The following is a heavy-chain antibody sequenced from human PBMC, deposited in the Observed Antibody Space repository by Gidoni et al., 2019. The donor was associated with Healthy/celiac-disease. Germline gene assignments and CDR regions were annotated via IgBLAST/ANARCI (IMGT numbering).Heavy chain of an antibody. D-gene: IGHD3-16*01. CDR1: AGTFSSYA. V-gene: IGHV1-69*01. CDR2: IIPIFGTE. J-gene: IGHJ5*02. CDR3: ARDGRGGS. Sequence: QLQLVQSGAQVMKPVFSVKLSFKSSAGTFSSYAISWVLQAPGQGLEWMGGIIPIFGTENYAQKFQGRVTITADESTSTAYMDLSSLRSEDTAVYYCARDGRGGSWGQGTLVTVSS.